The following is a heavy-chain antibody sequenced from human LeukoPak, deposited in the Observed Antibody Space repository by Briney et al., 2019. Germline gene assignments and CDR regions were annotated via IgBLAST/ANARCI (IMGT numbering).Heavy chain of an antibody. CDR3: ARDSGYYYGSGSYPPYYMDV. J-gene: IGHJ6*03. V-gene: IGHV1-2*02. CDR2: INPNSGGT. Sequence: ASVKVSCKASGYTFTGYYIHWVRQAPGQGLEWMGWINPNSGGTNYAQKFQGRVTMTRDTSISTAYMELSRLRSDDTAVYYCARDSGYYYGSGSYPPYYMDVWGKGTTVTVSS. D-gene: IGHD3-10*01. CDR1: GYTFTGYY.